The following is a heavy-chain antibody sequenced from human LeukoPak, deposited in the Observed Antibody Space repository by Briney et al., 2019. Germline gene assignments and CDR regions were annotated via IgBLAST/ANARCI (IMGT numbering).Heavy chain of an antibody. D-gene: IGHD6-19*01. Sequence: SETLSLTCIVSGGSINNYYWSWIRQPPGKGLEWIGYIHYSGSTNYNPSLKSRVTISVDTSKNQFSLKLSSVTAADTAVYYCARDTAVAIDYWGQGTLVTVSS. V-gene: IGHV4-59*01. CDR3: ARDTAVAIDY. J-gene: IGHJ4*02. CDR1: GGSINNYY. CDR2: IHYSGST.